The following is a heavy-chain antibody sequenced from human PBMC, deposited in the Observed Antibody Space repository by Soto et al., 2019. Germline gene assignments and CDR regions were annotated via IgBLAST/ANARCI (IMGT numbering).Heavy chain of an antibody. CDR1: GYTLTELS. J-gene: IGHJ4*02. Sequence: ASVKVSCKISGYTLTELSMHLVRQAPGKGLEWMGGFDAEDGETIYAHNFQGRVTMTENTYTDKAYMELSSLRSEDTDVYYCATDRLGFWSGYYNYWGQGTLVTVSS. D-gene: IGHD3-3*01. CDR3: ATDRLGFWSGYYNY. CDR2: FDAEDGET. V-gene: IGHV1-24*01.